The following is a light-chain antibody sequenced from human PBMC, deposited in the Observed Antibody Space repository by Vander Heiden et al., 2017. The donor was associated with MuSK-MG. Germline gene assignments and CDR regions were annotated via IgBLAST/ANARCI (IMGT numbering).Light chain of an antibody. Sequence: VLTQSPGTLSLSPGERATLSCRASQSVSSSYLAWYQQKPGQAPRLLIYGASSRATGIPDRFSGSGSGTDFTLTISRLEPEDLAVYYCQQYGSSPPWTFGQGTKVEIK. CDR3: QQYGSSPPWT. CDR2: GAS. J-gene: IGKJ1*01. V-gene: IGKV3-20*01. CDR1: QSVSSSY.